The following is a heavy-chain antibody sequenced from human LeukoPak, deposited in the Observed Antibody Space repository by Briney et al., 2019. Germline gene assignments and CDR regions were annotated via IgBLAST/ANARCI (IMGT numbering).Heavy chain of an antibody. J-gene: IGHJ6*02. CDR2: ISYDGSNK. CDR3: ARDPQRGWYSGYYYGMDV. D-gene: IGHD6-19*01. Sequence: PGGSLRLSCAASGFTFSSYAMHWVRQAPGKGLEWVAVISYDGSNKYYADSVKGRFTTSRDNSKNTLYLQMNSLRAEDTAVYYCARDPQRGWYSGYYYGMDVWGQGTTVTVSS. V-gene: IGHV3-30-3*01. CDR1: GFTFSSYA.